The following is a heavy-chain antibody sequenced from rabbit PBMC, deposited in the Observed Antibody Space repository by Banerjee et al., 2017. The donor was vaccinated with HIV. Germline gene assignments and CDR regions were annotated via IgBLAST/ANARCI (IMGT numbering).Heavy chain of an antibody. D-gene: IGHD1-1*01. CDR1: GFSFSGDYY. CDR2: IYAGSSGRT. V-gene: IGHV1S40*01. J-gene: IGHJ3*01. Sequence: QSLEESGGDLVKPGASLTLTCTASGFSFSGDYYMCWVRQAPGKGLEWIACIYAGSSGRTYYASWAKGRFTISKTSSTTVTLQMTSLTAADTATYFCARSYVSSGRGYFLWGQGTLVTVS. CDR3: ARSYVSSGRGYFL.